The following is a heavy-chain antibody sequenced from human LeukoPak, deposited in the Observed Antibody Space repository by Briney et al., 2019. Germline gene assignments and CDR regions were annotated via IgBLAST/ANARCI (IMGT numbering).Heavy chain of an antibody. J-gene: IGHJ4*02. CDR3: ARLTGSEGY. Sequence: ASVKVSCKASGYTFTSYGISWVRQAPGQGLEWMGRIIPILGIANYAQKFQGRVTITADKSTSTAYMELSSLRSEDTAVYYCARLTGSEGYWGQGTLVTVSS. V-gene: IGHV1-69*04. CDR2: IIPILGIA. CDR1: GYTFTSYG. D-gene: IGHD3-9*01.